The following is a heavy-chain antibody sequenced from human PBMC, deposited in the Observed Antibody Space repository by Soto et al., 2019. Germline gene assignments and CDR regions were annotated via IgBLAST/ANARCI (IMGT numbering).Heavy chain of an antibody. J-gene: IGHJ3*02. CDR2: IYPDDSDT. CDR3: ARLRRYEGDAFDI. CDR1: GYSFTSYW. Sequence: PGESLKIACKGSGYSFTSYWIGWVRQMPGKGLEWMGIIYPDDSDTRYSPSFQGQVTISADKSISTAYLQWSSLKASDTAMYYCARLRRYEGDAFDIWGQGTMVTVSS. D-gene: IGHD2-15*01. V-gene: IGHV5-51*01.